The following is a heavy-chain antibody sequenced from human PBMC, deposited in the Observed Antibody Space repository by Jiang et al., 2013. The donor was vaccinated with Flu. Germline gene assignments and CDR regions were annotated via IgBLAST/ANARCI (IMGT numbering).Heavy chain of an antibody. Sequence: SGAEVKKPGASVKVSCKASGYTFTSYDINWVRQATGQGLEWMGWMDPNSGNTGYAQKFQGRVTMTRNTSISTAYMELSSLRSEDTAVYYCARGEGSITMVRGVRVPYYGMDVWGQGTTVTVSS. CDR2: MDPNSGNT. J-gene: IGHJ6*02. CDR3: ARGEGSITMVRGVRVPYYGMDV. V-gene: IGHV1-8*01. D-gene: IGHD3-10*01. CDR1: GYTFTSYD.